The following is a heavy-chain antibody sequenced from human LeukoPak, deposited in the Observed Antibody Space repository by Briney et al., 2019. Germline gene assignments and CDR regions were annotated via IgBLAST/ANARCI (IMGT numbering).Heavy chain of an antibody. D-gene: IGHD5-18*01. Sequence: PGGSLRPSCAASGFTFSSYAMHWVRQAPGKGLEWVSAISGSGGSTYYADSVKGRFTISRDNSKNTLYLQMNSLRAEDTAVYYCAIPPGAMGYWGQGTLVTVSS. V-gene: IGHV3-23*01. CDR3: AIPPGAMGY. J-gene: IGHJ4*02. CDR2: ISGSGGST. CDR1: GFTFSSYA.